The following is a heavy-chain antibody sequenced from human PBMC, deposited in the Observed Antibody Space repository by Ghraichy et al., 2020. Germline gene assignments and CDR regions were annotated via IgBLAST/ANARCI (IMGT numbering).Heavy chain of an antibody. V-gene: IGHV6-1*01. Sequence: SETLSLTCAISGDNVSSNNSAWYLLQQSPSRVVERLGRTYYKSKWNNDYDISVKSRITINPDTSNNQFSLQLNSVTPVDTAIEYCAREIEVLSSYYYHHMDVWGQGTTVTVSS. CDR1: GDNVSSNNSA. CDR2: TYYKSKWNN. D-gene: IGHD2-21*01. CDR3: AREIEVLSSYYYHHMDV. J-gene: IGHJ6*02.